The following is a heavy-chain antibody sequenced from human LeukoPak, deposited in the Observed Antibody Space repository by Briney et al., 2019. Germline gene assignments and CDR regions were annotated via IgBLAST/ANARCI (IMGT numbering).Heavy chain of an antibody. CDR1: GFTFSSYA. V-gene: IGHV3-23*01. CDR3: ARDVSDENGSSSRIHLDS. Sequence: QPGGSLRLSCAASGFTFSSYAMSWVRQAPGKGLEWVSGISGSGGDTYYADSVKGRFTISRDNSRNTLYLQMNSLRAEDTAVYYCARDVSDENGSSSRIHLDSWGQGTLVSVSS. D-gene: IGHD6-6*01. J-gene: IGHJ4*02. CDR2: ISGSGGDT.